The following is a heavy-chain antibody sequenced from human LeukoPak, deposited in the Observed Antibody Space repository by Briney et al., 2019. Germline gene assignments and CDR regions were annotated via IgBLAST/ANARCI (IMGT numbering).Heavy chain of an antibody. J-gene: IGHJ6*02. Sequence: GGSLRLSCVASGFTFNYAWMSWVRQVPGKGLEWVGQTVSEIDGGTTDYAAPVKGRFTISRDDSKSTLYLQMNSLKIEDTAVYYCTTDEDWNYARKDVWGQGATVIVSS. CDR3: TTDEDWNYARKDV. V-gene: IGHV3-15*04. D-gene: IGHD1-7*01. CDR1: GFTFNYAW. CDR2: TVSEIDGGTT.